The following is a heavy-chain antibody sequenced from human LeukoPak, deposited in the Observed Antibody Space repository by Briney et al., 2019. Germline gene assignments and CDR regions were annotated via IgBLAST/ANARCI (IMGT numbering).Heavy chain of an antibody. CDR2: IKKDGIEK. Sequence: GGSLRLSCVVSGFTLSSDWMSWVRQAPGKGLEWVANIKKDGIEKYYVESVKGRFTISRDNTKNSLYLQMNSLRAEDTAVYYCARGRYSSRSGGYYFDIWGQGTLVTVSS. V-gene: IGHV3-7*01. D-gene: IGHD2-2*01. CDR1: GFTLSSDW. CDR3: ARGRYSSRSGGYYFDI. J-gene: IGHJ4*02.